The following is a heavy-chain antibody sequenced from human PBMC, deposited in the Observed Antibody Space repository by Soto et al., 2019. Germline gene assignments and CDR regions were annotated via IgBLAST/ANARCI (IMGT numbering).Heavy chain of an antibody. CDR2: ISAYNGNT. CDR3: ARLRVSIVVVPAAILTNYYGMDV. J-gene: IGHJ6*02. Sequence: GASVKGSCKASGYTFTSDGSSWVRQAPGQGLEGMGWISAYNGNTNYAQKLQGRVTMTTDTSTSTAYMELRSLRSDDTAVYYCARLRVSIVVVPAAILTNYYGMDVWGQGTTVTVS. D-gene: IGHD2-2*02. V-gene: IGHV1-18*04. CDR1: GYTFTSDG.